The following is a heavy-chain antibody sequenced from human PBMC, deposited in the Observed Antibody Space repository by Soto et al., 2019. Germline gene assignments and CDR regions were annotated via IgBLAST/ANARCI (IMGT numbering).Heavy chain of an antibody. V-gene: IGHV3-66*01. CDR2: IQSGGPT. J-gene: IGHJ6*04. CDR1: GFTVSSKY. D-gene: IGHD2-15*01. CDR3: ARDDVLCDGGRCYGVPLDV. Sequence: EVHLVESGGGLVQPGGSLRLSCAASGFTVSSKYMSWVRQAPGKGLEWVSLIQSGGPTYYADSVKGRFTISRDTSENTLHLQIDSLRADDTAVYYCARDDVLCDGGRCYGVPLDVWCKGTTVTVSS.